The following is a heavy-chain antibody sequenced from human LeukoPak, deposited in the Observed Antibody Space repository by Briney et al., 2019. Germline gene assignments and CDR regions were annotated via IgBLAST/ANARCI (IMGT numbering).Heavy chain of an antibody. V-gene: IGHV4-61*02. CDR1: GGSISSGSYY. J-gene: IGHJ6*03. D-gene: IGHD6-13*01. CDR2: IYTSGST. CDR3: ARAREQQLVYYYYYYYMDV. Sequence: SETLSLTCTVSGGSISSGSYYWSWIRQPAGKGLEWIGRIYTSGSTNYNPSLKSRVTISVDTSKNQFSLKLSSVTAADTAVYYCARAREQQLVYYYYYYYMDVWGKGTTVTVSS.